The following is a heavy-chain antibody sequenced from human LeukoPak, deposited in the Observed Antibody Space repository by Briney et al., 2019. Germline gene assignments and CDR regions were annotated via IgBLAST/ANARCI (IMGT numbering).Heavy chain of an antibody. CDR1: GFIFSNYA. CDR2: ISSDGSKI. Sequence: GGSLRLSCAASGFIFSNYAMHWVRQAPGKGLEWVALISSDGSKIYYADSVKGRFTISRDNSRNTLYLQMNSLRAEDSAVYYCARVGYSSGWYTGYYFDYWGQGTLVTVSS. CDR3: ARVGYSSGWYTGYYFDY. V-gene: IGHV3-30*04. D-gene: IGHD6-19*01. J-gene: IGHJ4*02.